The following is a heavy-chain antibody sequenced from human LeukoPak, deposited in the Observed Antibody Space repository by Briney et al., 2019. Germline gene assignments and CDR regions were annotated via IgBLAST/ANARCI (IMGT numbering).Heavy chain of an antibody. CDR1: GGTFSSYA. CDR2: IISILGIA. Sequence: GASVRVSCKASGGTFSSYAISWVRQAPGQGLEWMGRIISILGIANYAQKFQGRVTITADKSMSTAYMELSSLRSEDTAVYYCARAGDTANDYWGQGTLVTVSS. CDR3: ARAGDTANDY. D-gene: IGHD5-18*01. J-gene: IGHJ4*02. V-gene: IGHV1-69*04.